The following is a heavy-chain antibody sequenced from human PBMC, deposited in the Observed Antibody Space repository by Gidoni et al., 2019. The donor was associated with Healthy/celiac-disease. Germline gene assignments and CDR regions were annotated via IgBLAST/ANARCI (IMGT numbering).Heavy chain of an antibody. V-gene: IGHV4-34*01. CDR3: ERGVRHSDDSSGYYYWFDP. D-gene: IGHD3-22*01. J-gene: IGHJ5*02. Sequence: WIGEINHSGSTNYNPSLKSRVTISVDTSKNQFSLKLSSVTAADTAVYYCERGVRHSDDSSGYYYWFDPWGQGTLVTVSS. CDR2: INHSGST.